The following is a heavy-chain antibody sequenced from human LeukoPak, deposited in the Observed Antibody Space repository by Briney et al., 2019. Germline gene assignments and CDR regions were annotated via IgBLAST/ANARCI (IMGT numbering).Heavy chain of an antibody. CDR1: GYTFTSYD. D-gene: IGHD1-26*01. J-gene: IGHJ5*02. CDR2: MNPNSGIT. V-gene: IGHV1-8*01. CDR3: ARSFSGSYFGVGRFDP. Sequence: RASVKVSCKASGYTFTSYDINWVRQATGQGREWMGWMNPNSGITGYAQKFQGRVTMTRNTSITTAFLELSSLRSEDTAVYYCARSFSGSYFGVGRFDPWGQGTLVTVSS.